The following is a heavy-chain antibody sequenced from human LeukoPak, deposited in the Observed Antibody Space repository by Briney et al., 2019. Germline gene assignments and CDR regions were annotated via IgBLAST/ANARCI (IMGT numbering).Heavy chain of an antibody. Sequence: TGGSLRLSCAASGFTFSNYGMHWVRQAPGKGLEWAALIWFDGSNKYYTDSVKGRFAISRDNSKNTLYLQMNSLRADDTAVYYCARGTISSGRPRYFDYWGQGTLVTVSS. CDR2: IWFDGSNK. V-gene: IGHV3-33*01. D-gene: IGHD1-26*01. CDR1: GFTFSNYG. J-gene: IGHJ4*02. CDR3: ARGTISSGRPRYFDY.